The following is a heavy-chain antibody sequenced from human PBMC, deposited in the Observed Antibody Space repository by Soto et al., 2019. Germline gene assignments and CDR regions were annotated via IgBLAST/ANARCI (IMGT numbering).Heavy chain of an antibody. Sequence: EGQVLESGGGLVRPGGSLRLSCAASGFPFSSYAMNWVRQAPGKGLEWVSSISGSGGSTYYSDSVKGRFTISRDNSKNTLYLQMNILRAEDTAVYYCTNARGYCSGTSCYSWYFDLWGRGTLVTVSS. D-gene: IGHD2-2*01. V-gene: IGHV3-23*01. J-gene: IGHJ2*01. CDR1: GFPFSSYA. CDR2: ISGSGGST. CDR3: TNARGYCSGTSCYSWYFDL.